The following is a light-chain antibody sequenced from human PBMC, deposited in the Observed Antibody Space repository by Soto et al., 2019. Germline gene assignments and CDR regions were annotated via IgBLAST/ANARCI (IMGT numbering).Light chain of an antibody. CDR2: GNS. CDR3: QSYDSSLSGTYV. J-gene: IGLJ1*01. CDR1: SSNIGAGYD. Sequence: VLTQPPSVSGVPGQRVTISCTGSSSNIGAGYDVHWYQQLPGTAPKLLIYGNSNRPSGVPDRFSGSKSGTSASLAITGLQAEDEADYYCQSYDSSLSGTYVFGTGTKVTVL. V-gene: IGLV1-40*01.